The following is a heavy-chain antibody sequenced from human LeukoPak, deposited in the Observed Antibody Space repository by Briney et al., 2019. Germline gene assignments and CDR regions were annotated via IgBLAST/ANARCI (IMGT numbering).Heavy chain of an antibody. CDR3: ARAIAVAGTRWFDP. J-gene: IGHJ5*02. V-gene: IGHV4-59*08. Sequence: SETLSLTCTVSGGSISSYYWSWIRQPPGKGLEWIGYIYYSGSTNYNPSLKSRVTISVDTSKNQFSLKLSSVTAADTAVYYCARAIAVAGTRWFDPWGHGTLVTVSS. CDR1: GGSISSYY. D-gene: IGHD6-19*01. CDR2: IYYSGST.